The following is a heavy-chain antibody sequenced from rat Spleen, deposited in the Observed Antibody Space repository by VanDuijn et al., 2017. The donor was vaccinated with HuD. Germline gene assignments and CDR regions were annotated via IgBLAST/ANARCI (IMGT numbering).Heavy chain of an antibody. D-gene: IGHD3-4*01. Sequence: EVQLVESGGGLVQPGRSLKLSCAASGFTFSDYYMAWVRQAPTKGLEWVATISHDGSSTYYRDSVKGRFTISRDNAKSTLYLQMDSLRSEDTATCYCATLTPLFAYWGQGTLVTVSS. CDR1: GFTFSDYY. V-gene: IGHV5-7*01. J-gene: IGHJ3*01. CDR2: ISHDGSST. CDR3: ATLTPLFAY.